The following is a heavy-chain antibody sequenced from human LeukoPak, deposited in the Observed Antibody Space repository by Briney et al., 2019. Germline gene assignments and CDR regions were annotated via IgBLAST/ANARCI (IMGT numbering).Heavy chain of an antibody. J-gene: IGHJ4*02. Sequence: PGGSLRLSCAASGFTFDDYAMHWVRQVPGKGLEWVSGISWNSGNIGFADSVKGRFTISRDNAKNSLYLQMSSLRPEDTALYYCARAEGYSSGWYDYWGQGTLVTVSS. D-gene: IGHD6-19*01. CDR2: ISWNSGNI. V-gene: IGHV3-9*01. CDR1: GFTFDDYA. CDR3: ARAEGYSSGWYDY.